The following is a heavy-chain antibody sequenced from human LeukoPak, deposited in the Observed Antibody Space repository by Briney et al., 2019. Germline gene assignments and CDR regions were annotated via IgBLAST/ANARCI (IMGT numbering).Heavy chain of an antibody. CDR1: GFTFSSYW. Sequence: GGSLRPSCAASGFTFSSYWMHWVRQAPGRGLVWVSRINTDGSDTSYADSVKGRFTISRDNAKNTLYLQMNSLRAEDTAVYYCARDLDFWSGYGDYWGQGTLVTVSS. CDR2: INTDGSDT. CDR3: ARDLDFWSGYGDY. J-gene: IGHJ4*02. D-gene: IGHD3-3*01. V-gene: IGHV3-74*01.